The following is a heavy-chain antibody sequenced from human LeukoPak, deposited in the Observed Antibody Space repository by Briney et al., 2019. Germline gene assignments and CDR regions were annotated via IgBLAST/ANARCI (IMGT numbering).Heavy chain of an antibody. CDR2: IYTSGST. J-gene: IGHJ4*02. CDR3: ARDTDSSGYYFTFDY. D-gene: IGHD3-22*01. CDR1: GGSISSYY. V-gene: IGHV4-4*07. Sequence: SETLFLTCTVSGGSISSYYWSWIRQPAGKGLEWIGRIYTSGSTNYNPSLKSRVTMSVDTSKNQFSLKLSSVTAADTAVYYCARDTDSSGYYFTFDYWGQGTLVTVSS.